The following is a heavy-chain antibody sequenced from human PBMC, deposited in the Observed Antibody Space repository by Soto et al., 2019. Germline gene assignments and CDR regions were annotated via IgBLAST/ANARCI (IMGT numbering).Heavy chain of an antibody. CDR1: GGYINNNYFY. J-gene: IGHJ4*02. D-gene: IGHD3-22*01. Sequence: SETLSLTCNVSGGYINNNYFYWSWIRQFPGKGLEWIGYIYHSGSTYYNLSLKSRVTISIDTSRNQFSLELRSVTAADTAVYYCATSSIGDNSGYFPFWGQGTLVTVSS. V-gene: IGHV4-31*03. CDR2: IYHSGST. CDR3: ATSSIGDNSGYFPF.